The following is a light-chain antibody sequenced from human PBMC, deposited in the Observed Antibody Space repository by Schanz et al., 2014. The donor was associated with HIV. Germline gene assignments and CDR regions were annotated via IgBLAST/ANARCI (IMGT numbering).Light chain of an antibody. CDR2: NTY. V-gene: IGLV1-44*01. CDR3: AGWDDSLKGWV. CDR1: SSNFRSNA. Sequence: QSVLTQPPSASGTPGQRVTISCSGSSSNFRSNAVHWDHQLPGTAPKLLIYNTYHRPSGVPDRFSGSGSGTSASLAISGLQSDDEGDYYCAGWDDSLKGWVFGGGTKVTVL. J-gene: IGLJ3*02.